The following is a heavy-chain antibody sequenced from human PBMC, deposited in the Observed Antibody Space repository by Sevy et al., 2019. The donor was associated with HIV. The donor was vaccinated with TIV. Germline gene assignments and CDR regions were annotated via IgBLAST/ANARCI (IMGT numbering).Heavy chain of an antibody. D-gene: IGHD2-8*01. CDR3: AKDSQPASPYCTNGGCYIGAFDI. J-gene: IGHJ3*02. CDR1: GFTFSSYA. CDR2: ISGSGGST. Sequence: GGSLRLSCAASGFTFSSYAMSWVRQAPGKGLEWVSAISGSGGSTYYADSVKGRFTISRDNSKNTLYLQMNSLRAEDTAVYYCAKDSQPASPYCTNGGCYIGAFDIWGQGTMVTVSS. V-gene: IGHV3-23*01.